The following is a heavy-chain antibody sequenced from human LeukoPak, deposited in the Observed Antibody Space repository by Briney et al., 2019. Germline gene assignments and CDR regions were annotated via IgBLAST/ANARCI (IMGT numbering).Heavy chain of an antibody. V-gene: IGHV1-46*01. CDR2: INPSGGST. J-gene: IGHJ4*02. CDR3: ARDSGYDGDY. Sequence: ASVKVSCKASGYTFISYQMHWVRQAPGQGLEWMGIINPSGGSTSYAQKFQGRVTMTRDTSTSTVYMELSSLRSKDTAVYYCARDSGYDGDYWGQGTLVTVSS. CDR1: GYTFISYQ. D-gene: IGHD5-12*01.